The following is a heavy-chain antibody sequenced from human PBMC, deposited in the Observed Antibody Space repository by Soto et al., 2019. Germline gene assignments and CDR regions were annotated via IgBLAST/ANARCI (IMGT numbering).Heavy chain of an antibody. D-gene: IGHD6-19*01. J-gene: IGHJ4*02. Sequence: PSETLSLTCTVSGGSISSGGYYWSWIRQHPGKGLEWIGYIYYSGSTYYNPSLKSRVTISVDTSKNQFSLKLSSVTAADTAVYYCARASIAVAGVDYWGQGTLVTVSS. V-gene: IGHV4-31*03. CDR1: GGSISSGGYY. CDR3: ARASIAVAGVDY. CDR2: IYYSGST.